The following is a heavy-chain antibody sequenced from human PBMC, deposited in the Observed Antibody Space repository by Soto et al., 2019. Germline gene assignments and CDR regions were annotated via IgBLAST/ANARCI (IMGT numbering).Heavy chain of an antibody. CDR3: ARDNYREGEDYYGMDV. CDR1: GGSISSYY. Sequence: SETLSLTCTVSGGSISSYYWSWIRQPPGKGLEWIGYIYYSGSTNYNPALKSRGTITVNTSKNQFSLKLSSVTAADAAVYYCARDNYREGEDYYGMDVWGQGTMVTVSS. J-gene: IGHJ6*02. CDR2: IYYSGST. D-gene: IGHD4-4*01. V-gene: IGHV4-59*01.